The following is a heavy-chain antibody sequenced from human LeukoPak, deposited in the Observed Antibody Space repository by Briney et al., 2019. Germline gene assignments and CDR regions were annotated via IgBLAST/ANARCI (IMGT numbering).Heavy chain of an antibody. CDR2: ISYDGSNR. V-gene: IGHV3-30*18. J-gene: IGHJ5*02. D-gene: IGHD3-16*01. Sequence: GRSLRLSCAVSGFTFRNFGMHWVRQAPGKGLEWLAVISYDGSNRYYADSVKGRFTISRDTSKNTLYLQMNSLRAEDTAVYYCAKTRSRNMITFGGVENWFDPWGQGTLVTVSS. CDR3: AKTRSRNMITFGGVENWFDP. CDR1: GFTFRNFG.